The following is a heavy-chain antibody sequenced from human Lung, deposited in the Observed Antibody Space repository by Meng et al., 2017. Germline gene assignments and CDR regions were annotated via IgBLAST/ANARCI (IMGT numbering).Heavy chain of an antibody. CDR3: ASRTGYSSFLTDNAFDI. J-gene: IGHJ3*02. CDR1: GCTFSSYA. V-gene: IGHV1-69*06. CDR2: IIPIFGTA. D-gene: IGHD6-13*01. Sequence: SVKVSCKASGCTFSSYAISWVRQAPGQGLEWMGGIIPIFGTANYAQKFQGRVTITADKSTSTAYMELSSLRSEDTAVYYCASRTGYSSFLTDNAFDIWGQGTMVTVSS.